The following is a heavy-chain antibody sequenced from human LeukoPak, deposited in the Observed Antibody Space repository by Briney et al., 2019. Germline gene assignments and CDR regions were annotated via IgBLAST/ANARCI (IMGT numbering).Heavy chain of an antibody. Sequence: GGSLRLSCAASGFIFTNYFMSWVRQAPGKGLEWVASIKHDGSEKYYVDSVRGRFTISRDNSKNTLFLQMNSLRVEDTAPYYCAKSVAIYFYYGLDVWGQGTTVTVSS. CDR2: IKHDGSEK. CDR3: AKSVAIYFYYGLDV. J-gene: IGHJ6*02. CDR1: GFIFTNYF. D-gene: IGHD3-3*01. V-gene: IGHV3-7*03.